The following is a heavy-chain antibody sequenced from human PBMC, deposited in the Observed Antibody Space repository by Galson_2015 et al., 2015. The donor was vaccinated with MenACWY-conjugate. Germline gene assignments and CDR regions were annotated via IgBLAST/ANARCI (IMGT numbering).Heavy chain of an antibody. J-gene: IGHJ6*02. D-gene: IGHD2-2*01. CDR1: GYSFTSYW. CDR3: ASRGSRPQNYYYYGMDV. CDR2: IDPSDSYT. Sequence: QSGAEVKKPGESLRISCKGSGYSFTSYWISWVRQMPGKGLEWMGRIDPSDSYTNYSPSFQGHVTISADKSISTAYLQWSSLKASDTAMYYCASRGSRPQNYYYYGMDVWGQGTTVTVSS. V-gene: IGHV5-10-1*01.